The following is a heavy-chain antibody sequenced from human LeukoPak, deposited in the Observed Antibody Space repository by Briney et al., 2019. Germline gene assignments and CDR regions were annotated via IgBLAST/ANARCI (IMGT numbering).Heavy chain of an antibody. CDR2: ISSSSSTI. V-gene: IGHV3-48*04. CDR1: GFTFSSYS. D-gene: IGHD6-13*01. CDR3: ARDDGYSSSWYDY. Sequence: GGSLRLPCAASGFTFSSYSMNWVRQAPGKGLEWVSYISSSSSTIYYADSVKGRFTISRDNAKNSLYLQMNSLRAEDTAVYYCARDDGYSSSWYDYWGQGTLVTVSS. J-gene: IGHJ4*02.